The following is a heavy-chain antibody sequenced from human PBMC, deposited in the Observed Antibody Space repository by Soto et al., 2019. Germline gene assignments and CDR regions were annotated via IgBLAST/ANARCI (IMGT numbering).Heavy chain of an antibody. CDR3: ARGVVGATNVPLRWFDP. V-gene: IGHV1-46*01. CDR1: GYPFTSYY. D-gene: IGHD1-26*01. J-gene: IGHJ5*02. CDR2: INPSGGST. Sequence: GSSVKVSCKASGYPFTSYYMHWVRQAPGQGLEWMGIINPSGGSTSYAQKFQGRVTMTRDTSTSTVYMELSSLRSEDTAVYYCARGVVGATNVPLRWFDPWGQGPLVTVSS.